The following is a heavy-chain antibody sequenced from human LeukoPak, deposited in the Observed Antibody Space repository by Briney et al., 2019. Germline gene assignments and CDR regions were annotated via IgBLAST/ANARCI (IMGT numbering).Heavy chain of an antibody. D-gene: IGHD4-23*01. V-gene: IGHV4-34*01. Sequence: SETLSLTCAVYGGSFSGYYWSWIRQPPGKGLEWIGEINHSGSANYNPSLKSRVTISVDTSKNQFSLKLSSVTAADTAVYYCAREVTEDGSDYWGQGTLVTVSS. CDR3: AREVTEDGSDY. CDR2: INHSGSA. CDR1: GGSFSGYY. J-gene: IGHJ4*02.